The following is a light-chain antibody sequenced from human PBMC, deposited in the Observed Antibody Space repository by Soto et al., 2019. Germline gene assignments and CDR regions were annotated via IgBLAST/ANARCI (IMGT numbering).Light chain of an antibody. J-gene: IGKJ4*01. CDR3: QQVNVYPPT. V-gene: IGKV1-9*01. CDR2: DAS. Sequence: IQLTQSPSSLSASVGDRVTITCRASQGISSYLGWYRQKPGKAPNLLIYDASTLHSGVPSRFSGGGSGTDFTLTISSLQPEDFATYYCQQVNVYPPTFGGGTKV. CDR1: QGISSY.